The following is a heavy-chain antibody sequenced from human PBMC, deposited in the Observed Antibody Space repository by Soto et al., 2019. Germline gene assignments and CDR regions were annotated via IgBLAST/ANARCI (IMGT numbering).Heavy chain of an antibody. J-gene: IGHJ4*02. D-gene: IGHD3-10*01. CDR3: VRDLNGSGDY. CDR2: IFHSLGA. CDR1: GGSTTSDY. V-gene: IGHV4-59*01. Sequence: SETLSLTCTVPGGSTTSDYWSFIRQPPCKGREWLGYIFHSLGAKYNPSLGSRGTISLDTSKNQLSLSLRSVTAADTAIYFCVRDLNGSGDYWGQGTLVTVSS.